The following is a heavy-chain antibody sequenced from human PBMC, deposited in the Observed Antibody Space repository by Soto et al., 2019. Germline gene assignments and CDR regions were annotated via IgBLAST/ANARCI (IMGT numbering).Heavy chain of an antibody. Sequence: EVQLVESGGGLVKPGGSLRLSCAASGFTFSNAWMSWVRQAPGKGLEWVGRIKSKTDGGTTDYAAPVKGRFTISRDDSKNTLYLQMNSLKTADTAVYYCTTIWFGEVAPPYWYFDLWGRGTLVTVSS. D-gene: IGHD3-10*01. V-gene: IGHV3-15*01. J-gene: IGHJ2*01. CDR3: TTIWFGEVAPPYWYFDL. CDR2: IKSKTDGGTT. CDR1: GFTFSNAW.